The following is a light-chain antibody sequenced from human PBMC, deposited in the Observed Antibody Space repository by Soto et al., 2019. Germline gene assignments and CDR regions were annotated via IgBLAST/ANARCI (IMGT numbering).Light chain of an antibody. J-gene: IGLJ2*01. CDR1: SSNIGTYT. CDR3: AAWDDSLNGPI. V-gene: IGLV1-44*01. Sequence: QSVLTQPPSASGTPGQRVTISCSGGSSNIGTYTVSWYQQFPETAPKLLTYGNNQRPSGVPDRFSGPKSGTSASLSISGLQSDDEADYYCAAWDDSLNGPIFGGGTKLTVL. CDR2: GNN.